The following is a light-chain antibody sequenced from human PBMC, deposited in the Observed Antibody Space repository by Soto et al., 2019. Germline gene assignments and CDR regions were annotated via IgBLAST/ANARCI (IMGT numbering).Light chain of an antibody. J-gene: IGKJ4*01. CDR3: QQYNNWPLT. V-gene: IGKV3-15*01. CDR2: DTS. CDR1: QNVHSN. Sequence: EVVMTQSPATLSVSPGDGATLSCRASQNVHSNLAWYQQKPGQAPRLLIYDTSTRATDIPFRFSGGGSGTEFTLTISSLQSEDFGVSYCQQYNNWPLTFGGGTKVEIK.